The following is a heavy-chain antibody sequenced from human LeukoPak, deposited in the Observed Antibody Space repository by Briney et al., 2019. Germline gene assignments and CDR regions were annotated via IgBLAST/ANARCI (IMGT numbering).Heavy chain of an antibody. V-gene: IGHV3-48*02. J-gene: IGHJ4*02. D-gene: IGHD2-8*02. CDR1: GFTFSTFS. Sequence: GGPLRLPCAASGFTFSTFSMICVPPAPGKGLEWVSYISLTSNPIYYADSVKGRFTISRDNAKNSLYLQMRSLRDEDTAVYYCARDYWAFDYWGQGTLVTVSS. CDR3: ARDYWAFDY. CDR2: ISLTSNPI.